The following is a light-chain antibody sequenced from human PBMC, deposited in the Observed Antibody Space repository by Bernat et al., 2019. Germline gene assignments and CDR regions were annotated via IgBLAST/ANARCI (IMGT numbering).Light chain of an antibody. CDR3: CSYAGRSTFDV. Sequence: QSALTQPASVSGSPGQSITLSCTGTSSDVGSYNLVSWYQQHPGKAPKLIIYEVTKRPSGVSNRFSGSKSGNTASLTISGLQPEDEADYFCCSYAGRSTFDVFGGGTELTVL. V-gene: IGLV2-23*02. J-gene: IGLJ2*01. CDR1: SSDVGSYNL. CDR2: EVT.